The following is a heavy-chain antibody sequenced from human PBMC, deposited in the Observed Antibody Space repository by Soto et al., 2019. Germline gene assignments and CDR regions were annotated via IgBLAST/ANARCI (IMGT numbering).Heavy chain of an antibody. V-gene: IGHV1-2*02. CDR1: GKNCTSQY. CDR3: ARGASTSTMQVPCDY. Sequence: LGKNCTSQYTPCQRKTPGQGLEWMGWINPNSGGTNYAQKYQGRGTMTRDTSSSTAYMELSRLRSDDTAVYYCARGASTSTMQVPCDYRGQGTLFTVPS. D-gene: IGHD2-2*01. J-gene: IGHJ4*02. CDR2: INPNSGGT.